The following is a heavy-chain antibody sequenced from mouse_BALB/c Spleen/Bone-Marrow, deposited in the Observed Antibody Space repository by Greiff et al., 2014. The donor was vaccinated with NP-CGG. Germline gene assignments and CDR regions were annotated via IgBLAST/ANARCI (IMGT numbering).Heavy chain of an antibody. CDR2: IYPGDGDT. Sequence: VQLQQSGAELARPGASVKLSCKASGYTFTSYWMQWVKQRPGQGLEWIGAIYPGDGDTRYTQKFKGKATLTADKSSSTAYMQLGSLASEDSAVYYCARRNYGYDYWGQGTTLTVSS. V-gene: IGHV1-87*01. J-gene: IGHJ2*01. CDR1: GYTFTSYW. CDR3: ARRNYGYDY. D-gene: IGHD2-2*01.